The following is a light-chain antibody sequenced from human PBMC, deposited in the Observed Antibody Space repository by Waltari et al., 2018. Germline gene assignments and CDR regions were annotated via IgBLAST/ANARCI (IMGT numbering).Light chain of an antibody. CDR3: QQYYGTPPT. CDR2: WAS. Sequence: DIVMTQSPDFLTVSLGERATINCKYSQSLLYSSNNKNYLAWYQQKLGQPPNLLIYWASTRKSGVPDRFSGSGSGTDFTLTISSLQAEDVAVYYCQQYYGTPPTFGQGTKVDI. V-gene: IGKV4-1*01. J-gene: IGKJ1*01. CDR1: QSLLYSSNNKNY.